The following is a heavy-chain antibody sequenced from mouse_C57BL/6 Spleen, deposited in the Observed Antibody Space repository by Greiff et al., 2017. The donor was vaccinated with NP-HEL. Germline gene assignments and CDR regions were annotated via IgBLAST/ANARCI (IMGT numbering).Heavy chain of an antibody. CDR1: GFNIKDYY. CDR3: TYYGSSYLYFDY. Sequence: EVKVVESGAELVRPGASVKLSCTASGFNIKDYYMHWVKQRPEQGLEWIGRIDPEDGDTEYAPKFQGKATMTADTSSNTAYLQLSSLTSEDTAVYYCTYYGSSYLYFDYWGQGTTLTVSS. J-gene: IGHJ2*01. V-gene: IGHV14-1*01. D-gene: IGHD1-1*01. CDR2: IDPEDGDT.